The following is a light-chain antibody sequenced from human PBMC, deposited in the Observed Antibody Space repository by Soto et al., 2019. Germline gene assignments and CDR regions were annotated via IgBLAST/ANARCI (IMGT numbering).Light chain of an antibody. CDR3: QQYNNWHRIT. CDR2: GAS. CDR1: QSVSSY. Sequence: EIVLTQSPATLSLSPGERATLSCRPSQSVSSYLAWYQQQPGQAPRLXXYGASTRANGIPARFSGSGSGTELTLTISSLQSEDFAVYYCQQYNNWHRITFGQGTRLEIK. J-gene: IGKJ5*01. V-gene: IGKV3-15*01.